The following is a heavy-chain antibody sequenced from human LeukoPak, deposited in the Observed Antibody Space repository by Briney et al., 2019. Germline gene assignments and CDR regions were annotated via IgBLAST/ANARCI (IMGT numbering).Heavy chain of an antibody. CDR2: IYYSGST. D-gene: IGHD3-9*01. Sequence: SQTLSLTCTVSGGSISSGGYYWSWIRQHPGKGLEWIGYIYYSGSTYYNPSLKSRVTISVDTSKNQFSLKLSSVTAAGTAVYYCARVYFLPRYFDWYPTFDAFDIWGQGTMVTVSS. CDR1: GGSISSGGYY. J-gene: IGHJ3*02. V-gene: IGHV4-31*03. CDR3: ARVYFLPRYFDWYPTFDAFDI.